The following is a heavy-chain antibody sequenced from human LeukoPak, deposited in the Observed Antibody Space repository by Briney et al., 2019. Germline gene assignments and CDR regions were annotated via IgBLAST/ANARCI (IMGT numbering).Heavy chain of an antibody. J-gene: IGHJ5*02. V-gene: IGHV4-34*01. CDR3: ARRWFDP. Sequence: SETLSLTCAVYGGSFSGYYWSWIRQPPGKGLEWLGEINHSGSTNYNPSLKSRVTISVDTSKNQFSLKLSSVTAADTAVYYCARRWFDPWGQGTLVTVSS. CDR2: INHSGST. CDR1: GGSFSGYY.